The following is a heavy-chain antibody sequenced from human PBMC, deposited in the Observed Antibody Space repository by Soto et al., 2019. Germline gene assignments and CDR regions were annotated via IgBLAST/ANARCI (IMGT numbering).Heavy chain of an antibody. CDR3: ARDRYSSGWYDLDY. CDR1: GFTFSSYG. V-gene: IGHV3-33*01. Sequence: QVQLVESGGGVVQPGRSLRLSCAASGFTFSSYGMHWVRQAPGKGLEWVAVIWYDGGNKYYADSVKGRFTISRDNSENTLFLQMSSLRAEDTAVYYCARDRYSSGWYDLDYWGQGTRVTVSS. D-gene: IGHD6-19*01. CDR2: IWYDGGNK. J-gene: IGHJ4*02.